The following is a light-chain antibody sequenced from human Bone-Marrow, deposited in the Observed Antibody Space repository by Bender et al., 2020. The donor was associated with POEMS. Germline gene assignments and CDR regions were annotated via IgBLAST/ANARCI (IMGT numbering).Light chain of an antibody. CDR3: GPYAGPYSGV. V-gene: IGLV2-11*01. CDR2: DVS. Sequence: QSALTQPRSVSGSPGQSVTISCTGDYNYVSWYQLHPGKAPKLIIFDVSQRPSGLPGRFSGYRSGNGASLPISGLRADDEAEYFGGPYAGPYSGVFGGGPKLPSL. CDR1: DYNY. J-gene: IGLJ2*01.